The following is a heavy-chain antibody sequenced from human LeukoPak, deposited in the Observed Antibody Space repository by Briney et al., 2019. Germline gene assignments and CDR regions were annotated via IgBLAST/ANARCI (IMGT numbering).Heavy chain of an antibody. CDR3: VREDTPATANY. CDR1: GFNFANHA. D-gene: IGHD2-21*02. Sequence: GGSLRLSCAASGFNFANHAMSWVRQTPGKGLEWVSAISGGGDITYYADSVTGRFTISRDNSKDTLFLQMHTLRPGDTAVYYCVREDTPATANYWGQGTLVTISS. J-gene: IGHJ4*02. CDR2: ISGGGDIT. V-gene: IGHV3-23*01.